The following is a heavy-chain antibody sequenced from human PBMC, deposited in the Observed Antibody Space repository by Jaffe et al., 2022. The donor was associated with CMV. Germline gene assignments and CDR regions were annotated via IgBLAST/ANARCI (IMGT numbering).Heavy chain of an antibody. CDR2: TYYRSKWYN. V-gene: IGHV6-1*01. Sequence: QVQLQQSGPGLVKPSQTLSLTCAISGDSVSSNSAAWNWIRQSPSRGLEWLGRTYYRSKWYNDYAVSVKSRITINPDTSKNQFSLQLNSVTPEDTAVYYCAREFRELELGYYYYYMDVWGKGTTVTVSS. J-gene: IGHJ6*03. CDR1: GDSVSSNSAA. D-gene: IGHD1-7*01. CDR3: AREFRELELGYYYYYMDV.